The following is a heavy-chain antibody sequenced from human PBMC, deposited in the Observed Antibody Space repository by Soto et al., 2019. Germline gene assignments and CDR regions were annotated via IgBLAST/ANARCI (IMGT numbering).Heavy chain of an antibody. V-gene: IGHV3-15*01. CDR3: TTDPGDYEDF. J-gene: IGHJ4*02. D-gene: IGHD4-17*01. Sequence: EVQLVESGGDLVKPGGCRRLSCAASGITVTNAWMSWVRQAPGKGLEWVGRIKNRADGGTTDYAAPVRGRFTISRDDSKNTLFLQMNSLEAEDTAVYYCTTDPGDYEDFWGQGTLVTVSS. CDR2: IKNRADGGTT. CDR1: GITVTNAW.